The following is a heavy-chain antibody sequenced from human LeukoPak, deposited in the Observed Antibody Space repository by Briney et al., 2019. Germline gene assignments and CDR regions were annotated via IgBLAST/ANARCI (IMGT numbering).Heavy chain of an antibody. CDR1: GFTFSSYW. CDR3: AREGYDSSGYSYYGMDV. J-gene: IGHJ6*02. D-gene: IGHD3-22*01. CDR2: INSDGSST. Sequence: PGGSLRLSCAASGFTFSSYWMHWVRQAPGKGLVWVSRINSDGSSTSYADSVKGRFTISRDNAKNTLYLQMNSLRAEDAAVYYCAREGYDSSGYSYYGMDVWGQGTTVTVSS. V-gene: IGHV3-74*01.